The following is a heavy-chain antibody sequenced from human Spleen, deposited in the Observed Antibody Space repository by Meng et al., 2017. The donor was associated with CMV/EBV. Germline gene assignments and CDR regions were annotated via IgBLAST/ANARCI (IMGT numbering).Heavy chain of an antibody. V-gene: IGHV3-43D*03. J-gene: IGHJ4*02. D-gene: IGHD6-19*01. CDR2: ISWDGGST. CDR3: AKELDSGGFYYFDY. CDR1: GFTFDDYA. Sequence: GESLKISCAASGFTFDDYAMHWVRQAPGKGLEWVSLISWDGGSTYYADSVKGRFTISRDNSKNSLYLQMNSLRTEDSALYYCAKELDSGGFYYFDYWGQGTLVTVSS.